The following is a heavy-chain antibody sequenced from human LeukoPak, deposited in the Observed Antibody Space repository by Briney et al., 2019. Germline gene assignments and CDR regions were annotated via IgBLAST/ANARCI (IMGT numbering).Heavy chain of an antibody. Sequence: SETLSLTCTVSGGSISSGDYYWSWIRQPPGKGLEWIGYIYYSGSTYYNPSLKSRVTISVDTSKNQFSLKLSSVTAADTAVYYCARDLGGALLWFGAPNHDAFDIWGQGAMVTVSS. CDR3: ARDLGGALLWFGAPNHDAFDI. J-gene: IGHJ3*02. CDR1: GGSISSGDYY. CDR2: IYYSGST. D-gene: IGHD3-10*01. V-gene: IGHV4-30-4*01.